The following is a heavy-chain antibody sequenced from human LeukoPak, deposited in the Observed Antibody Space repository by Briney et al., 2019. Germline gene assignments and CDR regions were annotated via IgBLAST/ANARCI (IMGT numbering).Heavy chain of an antibody. V-gene: IGHV4-39*07. CDR1: GGSISSSSYY. D-gene: IGHD5-18*01. CDR2: IYYSGST. Sequence: SETLSLTCTVSGGSISSSSYYWGWIRQPPGKGLEWIGGIYYSGSTYYNPPLKSRVTISVDTSKNQFSLKLSSVTAADTAVYYCAKSSYSIFDYWGQGTLVTVSS. J-gene: IGHJ4*02. CDR3: AKSSYSIFDY.